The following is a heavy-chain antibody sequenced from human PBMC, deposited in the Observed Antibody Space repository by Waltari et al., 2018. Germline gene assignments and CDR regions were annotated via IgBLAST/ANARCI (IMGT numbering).Heavy chain of an antibody. V-gene: IGHV4-39*07. CDR3: ARGGEYYYGSGSYYRSFDY. D-gene: IGHD3-10*01. CDR2: IYYSGRT. Sequence: QLQLQESGPGLVKPSETLSLTCTVSGGSISSSSYYWGWIRQPPGKGLEWIGIIYYSGRTSYNTSLKSRVTIAVDTSKNQFSLKRSSVTAAHMAVDYCARGGEYYYGSGSYYRSFDYWGQETLVTVSS. J-gene: IGHJ4*02. CDR1: GGSISSSSYY.